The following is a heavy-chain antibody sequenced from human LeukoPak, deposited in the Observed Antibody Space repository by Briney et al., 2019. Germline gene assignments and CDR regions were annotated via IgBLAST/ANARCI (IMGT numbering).Heavy chain of an antibody. D-gene: IGHD4-11*01. CDR2: IYYSGST. V-gene: IGHV4-39*01. J-gene: IGHJ4*02. CDR3: ARLTTTVTPDY. CDR1: GGSISSSSYY. Sequence: PSETLSLTCTVSGGSISSSSYYWGWLRQPPGKGLEWIGSIYYSGSTYYNPSLKSRVTISVDTSKNQFSLKLSSVTAADTAVYYCARLTTTVTPDYWGQGTLVTVSS.